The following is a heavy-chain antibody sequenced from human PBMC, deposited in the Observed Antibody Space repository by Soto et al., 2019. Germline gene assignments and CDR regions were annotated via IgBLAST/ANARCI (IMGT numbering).Heavy chain of an antibody. V-gene: IGHV3-74*01. J-gene: IGHJ4*02. D-gene: IGHD4-4*01. CDR1: GFTFSSYW. CDR3: ARLGWVSAITTWFDY. Sequence: EVQLVESGGGLVQPGGSLRLSCAASGFTFSSYWMHWVRQAPGKGLVWVSGISNDGSMTNYADSVKGRFSISRDNAENTLYLHMNSLRAEDTAVYYCARLGWVSAITTWFDYWGQGTPVTVSS. CDR2: ISNDGSMT.